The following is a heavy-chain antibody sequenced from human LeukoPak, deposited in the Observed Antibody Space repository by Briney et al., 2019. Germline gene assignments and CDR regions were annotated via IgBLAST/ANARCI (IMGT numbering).Heavy chain of an antibody. Sequence: HAGGSLRLSCAASGFTFDDYTMHWVRQAPGKGLEWVSLISWDGGSTYYADSVKGRFTISRDNSKNSLYLQMNSLRTEDTALYYCAKDAGDPMYYYYMDVWGKGTTVIVSS. J-gene: IGHJ6*03. V-gene: IGHV3-43*01. CDR2: ISWDGGST. D-gene: IGHD2-21*02. CDR1: GFTFDDYT. CDR3: AKDAGDPMYYYYMDV.